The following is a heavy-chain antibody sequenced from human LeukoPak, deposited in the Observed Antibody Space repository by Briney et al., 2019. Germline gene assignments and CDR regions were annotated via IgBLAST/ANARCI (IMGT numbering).Heavy chain of an antibody. CDR1: GFTFDDYG. Sequence: RSRGALRLSCADSGFTFDDYGMSWVRQAPGKRLEWVSGINWNGGSTGYADSVKGQFTISRDKAKNSLYLQMNSLRAEDTALYYCARAPRYMDVWGKGTTVTVSS. CDR3: ARAPRYMDV. CDR2: INWNGGST. J-gene: IGHJ6*03. V-gene: IGHV3-20*04.